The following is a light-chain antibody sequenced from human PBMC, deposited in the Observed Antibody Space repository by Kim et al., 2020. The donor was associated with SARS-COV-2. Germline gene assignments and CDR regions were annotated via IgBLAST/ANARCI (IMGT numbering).Light chain of an antibody. CDR3: QEYNSAPWT. CDR2: GAS. V-gene: IGKV1-27*01. Sequence: ASVGDRVTITCRASQGINTYLAWYQQKPGKVPKLLIYGASALHSGVPSRFSGSGSGTDFTLTISSLQPEDVATYYCQEYNSAPWTFGQGTKVDIK. CDR1: QGINTY. J-gene: IGKJ1*01.